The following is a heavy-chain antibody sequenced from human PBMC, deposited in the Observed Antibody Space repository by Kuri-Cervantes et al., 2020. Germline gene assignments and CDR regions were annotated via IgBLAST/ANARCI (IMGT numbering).Heavy chain of an antibody. J-gene: IGHJ4*02. CDR1: GVTFSRLW. CDR2: IKNDGGEK. CDR3: ARGGSDSAWYWRD. V-gene: IGHV3-7*04. D-gene: IGHD6-19*01. Sequence: GESLKISCAASGVTFSRLWMTWVRQAPGKGLEWVANIKNDGGEKYYVESVKGRFTISRDNAENSLYLQISSLRVEDTAVYYCARGGSDSAWYWRDWGQGTLVTVSS.